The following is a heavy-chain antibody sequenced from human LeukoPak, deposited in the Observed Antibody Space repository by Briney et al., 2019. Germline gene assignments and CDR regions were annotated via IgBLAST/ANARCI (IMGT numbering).Heavy chain of an antibody. J-gene: IGHJ3*02. CDR3: ARGTDYYDSSDDAFDI. Sequence: ASVKVSCKASGYTFTSYGISWVRQAPGQGLVWMGWISAYNGNTNYAQKLQGRVTMTTDTSTSTAYMELRSLRSDDTAVYYCARGTDYYDSSDDAFDIWGQGTMVTVSS. V-gene: IGHV1-18*01. CDR2: ISAYNGNT. CDR1: GYTFTSYG. D-gene: IGHD3-22*01.